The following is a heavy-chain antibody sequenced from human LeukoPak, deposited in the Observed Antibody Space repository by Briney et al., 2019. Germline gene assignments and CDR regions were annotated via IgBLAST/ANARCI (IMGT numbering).Heavy chain of an antibody. CDR3: ARAPHYYDSSGYSYFDY. D-gene: IGHD3-22*01. CDR2: ISSNGGST. Sequence: GGSLRLSCAASGFTFSSYAMHWVRQAPGKGLEYVSAISSNGGSTYYANSVKGRFTISRDNSKNTLYLQMNSLRAEDTAVYYCARAPHYYDSSGYSYFDYWGQGTLVTVSS. J-gene: IGHJ4*02. CDR1: GFTFSSYA. V-gene: IGHV3-64*01.